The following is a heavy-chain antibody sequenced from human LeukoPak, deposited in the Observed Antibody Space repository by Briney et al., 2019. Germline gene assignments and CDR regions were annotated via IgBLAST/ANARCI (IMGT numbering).Heavy chain of an antibody. CDR3: ANVANYYYASDTYSFFEH. Sequence: GGCLRLSCAASGFGFTAYWMSGVREGPGEGLEWVAGINQVGSEKYFVDSVRGRFTISRDNAKNSLYRQRDIRRGRDTAVYYGANVANYYYASDTYSFFEHWGQGTPLTASS. J-gene: IGHJ6*01. V-gene: IGHV3-7*01. D-gene: IGHD3-10*01. CDR2: INQVGSEK. CDR1: GFGFTAYW.